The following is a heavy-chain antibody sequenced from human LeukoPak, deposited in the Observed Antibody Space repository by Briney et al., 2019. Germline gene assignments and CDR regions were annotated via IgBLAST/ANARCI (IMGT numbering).Heavy chain of an antibody. CDR2: IYYSGNSGST. D-gene: IGHD3-22*01. J-gene: IGHJ4*02. CDR1: GASISNYY. V-gene: IGHV4-59*01. CDR3: ARGARYYYDSSGYYFDY. Sequence: SETLSLTCTVSGASISNYYWSWIRQPPGKGLEWIGYIYYSGNSGSTNYNPSLKSRVIISVDTSKNQFSLKLSSVTAADTAVYYCARGARYYYDSSGYYFDYWGQGTLVTVSS.